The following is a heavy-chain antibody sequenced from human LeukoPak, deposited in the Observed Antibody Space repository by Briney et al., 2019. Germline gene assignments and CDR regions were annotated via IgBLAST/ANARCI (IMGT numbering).Heavy chain of an antibody. Sequence: SETLSLTCTVSGGSISSFRWSWIRQTPGRGLEWIGYIYYSGSTNYNPSLISRVTISVDTSKNQFSLKLSSVTAADTAVYYCARHVHCSGGTCYRYGMDVWGQGTTVTVSS. CDR3: ARHVHCSGGTCYRYGMDV. V-gene: IGHV4-59*08. J-gene: IGHJ6*02. CDR2: IYYSGST. CDR1: GGSISSFR. D-gene: IGHD2-15*01.